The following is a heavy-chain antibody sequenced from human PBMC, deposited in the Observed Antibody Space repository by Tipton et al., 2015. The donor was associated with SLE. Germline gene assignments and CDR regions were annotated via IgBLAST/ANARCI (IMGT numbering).Heavy chain of an antibody. CDR3: ARDRGGSATFDY. Sequence: SLRLSCAASGSTFSGSAMHWVRQASGKGLEWVGRIRSKANSYATAYAASVKGRFTISRDDSKNTLYLQMNSLRAEDTAVYYCARDRGGSATFDYWGQGTLVTVSS. D-gene: IGHD1-26*01. CDR1: GSTFSGSA. J-gene: IGHJ4*02. V-gene: IGHV3-73*01. CDR2: IRSKANSYAT.